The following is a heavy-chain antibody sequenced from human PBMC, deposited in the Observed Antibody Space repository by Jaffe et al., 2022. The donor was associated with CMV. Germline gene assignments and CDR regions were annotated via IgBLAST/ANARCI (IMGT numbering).Heavy chain of an antibody. CDR2: IYYSGST. J-gene: IGHJ6*02. V-gene: IGHV4-59*01. Sequence: QVQLQESGPGLVKPSETLSLTCTVSGGSISSYYWSWIRQPPGKGLEWIGYIYYSGSTNYNPSLKSRVTISVDTSKNQFSLKLSSVTAADTAVYYCARDSRGLTGYYYYYYYGMDVWGQGTTVTVSS. CDR3: ARDSRGLTGYYYYYYYGMDV. CDR1: GGSISSYY. D-gene: IGHD3-9*01.